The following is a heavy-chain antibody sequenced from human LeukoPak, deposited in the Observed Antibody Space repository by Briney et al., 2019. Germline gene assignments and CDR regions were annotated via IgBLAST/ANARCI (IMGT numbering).Heavy chain of an antibody. CDR3: TREYTMIVVAGFDY. CDR2: IRSKAYGGTT. V-gene: IGHV3-49*04. J-gene: IGHJ4*02. CDR1: GFTFGDYA. D-gene: IGHD3-22*01. Sequence: PGGSLRLSCTASGFTFGDYAMSWVRQAPGKGLEWVGFIRSKAYGGTTEYAASVKGRFTISRDDSKSIAYLQMNSLKTEDTAVYYCTREYTMIVVAGFDYWGQGTLVTVSS.